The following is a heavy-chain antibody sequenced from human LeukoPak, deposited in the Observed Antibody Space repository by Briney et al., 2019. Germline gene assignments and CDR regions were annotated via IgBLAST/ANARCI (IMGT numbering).Heavy chain of an antibody. V-gene: IGHV1-46*01. CDR2: INPSAGNT. J-gene: IGHJ4*02. CDR1: GYTFTTYY. Sequence: ASVKVSCNAFGYTFTTYYMHWVRQAPGQGLEWMGIINPSAGNTGFTQKFQGRVTMTRDASTSTVYMELNSLRSEDTAVYYCAREPRDSFYFDYWGQGTLVTASS. D-gene: IGHD2-15*01. CDR3: AREPRDSFYFDY.